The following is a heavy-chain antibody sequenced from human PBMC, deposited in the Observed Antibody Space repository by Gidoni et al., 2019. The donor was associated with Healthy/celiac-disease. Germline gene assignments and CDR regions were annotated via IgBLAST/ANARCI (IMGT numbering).Heavy chain of an antibody. CDR3: ARMPSLTTVVTPDY. CDR2: IYRSGST. V-gene: IGHV4-4*02. Sequence: QVQLQESGPGLVKPSGTLSLTCAVSGGSISSSNWWSWVRQPPGKGLEWIGEIYRSGSTNYNPSLKGRVTISVDNSKTQFSLKLSLVTAADTALYYCARMPSLTTVVTPDYWGQGTLVTVSS. CDR1: GGSISSSNW. J-gene: IGHJ4*02. D-gene: IGHD4-17*01.